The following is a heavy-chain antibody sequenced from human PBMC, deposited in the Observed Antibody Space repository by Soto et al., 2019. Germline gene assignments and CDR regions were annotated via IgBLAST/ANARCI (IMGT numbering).Heavy chain of an antibody. D-gene: IGHD1-26*01. CDR1: GFTFSSYA. J-gene: IGHJ5*02. Sequence: GGSLRLSCAASGFTFSSYAMNWVRQAPGKGLEWVSIISGSDGSTYYADSVKGRFTISRDNSKNTLYLQMNSLRAEDTAAYHCAKGDHSGSYYISWGQGTLVTSPQ. CDR3: AKGDHSGSYYIS. CDR2: ISGSDGST. V-gene: IGHV3-23*01.